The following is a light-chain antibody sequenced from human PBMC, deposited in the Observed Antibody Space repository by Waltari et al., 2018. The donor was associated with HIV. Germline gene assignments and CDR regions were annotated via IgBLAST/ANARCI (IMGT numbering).Light chain of an antibody. CDR3: TSYTSRNTYV. V-gene: IGLV2-14*01. Sequence: QSALTQPASVSGSPGQSVTISCAGSTSDVGAYNYVSWFQQHPGKAPKLMIFEVSGRPSGVSERFSGSKSGNTASLTISGLRPEDEADYYCTSYTSRNTYVFGSGTKISVL. CDR2: EVS. J-gene: IGLJ1*01. CDR1: TSDVGAYNY.